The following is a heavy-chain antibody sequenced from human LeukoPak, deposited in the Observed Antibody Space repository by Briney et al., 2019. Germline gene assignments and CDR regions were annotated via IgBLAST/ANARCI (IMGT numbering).Heavy chain of an antibody. D-gene: IGHD1-26*01. CDR2: IYYSGST. CDR1: GGSISSYY. CDR3: AREWGYLGALDY. Sequence: SETLSLICTVSGGSISSYYWSWIRQPPGKGLEWIGYIYYSGSTNYNPSLKSRVTISVDTSKNQFSLKLSSVTAADTAVYYCAREWGYLGALDYWGQGTLVTVSS. V-gene: IGHV4-59*01. J-gene: IGHJ4*02.